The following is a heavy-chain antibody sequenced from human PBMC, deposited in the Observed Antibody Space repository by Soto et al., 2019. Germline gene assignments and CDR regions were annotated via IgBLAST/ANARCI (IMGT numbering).Heavy chain of an antibody. Sequence: EVQLVESGGGLVQPGGSLRLSCAASGFTFSRYWMHWVRQAPGKGLVWVSRIKSDGSSTTYADSVKGRFTISRDNTKNTLYLQMNSLRAEDTALYYCVRDQGIPATDYYDAFNIWGQGTMVTVSS. D-gene: IGHD6-13*01. J-gene: IGHJ3*02. CDR1: GFTFSRYW. CDR2: IKSDGSST. CDR3: VRDQGIPATDYYDAFNI. V-gene: IGHV3-74*01.